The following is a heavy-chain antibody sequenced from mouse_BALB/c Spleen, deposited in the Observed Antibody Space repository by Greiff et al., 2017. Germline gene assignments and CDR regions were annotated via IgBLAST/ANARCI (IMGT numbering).Heavy chain of an antibody. CDR1: GFTFSSYA. CDR3: ARDGWDAMDY. V-gene: IGHV5-9-4*01. Sequence: EVQRVESGGGLVKPGGSLKLSCAASGFTFSSYAMSWVRQSPEKRLEWVAEISSGGSYTYYPDTVTGRFTISRDNAKNTLYLEMSSLRSEDTAMYYCARDGWDAMDYWGQGTSVTVSS. D-gene: IGHD3-3*01. J-gene: IGHJ4*01. CDR2: ISSGGSYT.